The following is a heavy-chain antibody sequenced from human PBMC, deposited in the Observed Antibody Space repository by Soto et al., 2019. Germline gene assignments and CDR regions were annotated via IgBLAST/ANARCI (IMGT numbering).Heavy chain of an antibody. Sequence: ASVKVSCKASGYTFTSYAMHWVRQAPGQRLEWMGWINAYNGNTNYAQKLQGRVTMTTDTSTSTAYMELRSLRSDDTAVYYCARWTPFDNYFDYWGQGTLVTVSS. D-gene: IGHD3-9*01. CDR1: GYTFTSYA. CDR3: ARWTPFDNYFDY. CDR2: INAYNGNT. J-gene: IGHJ4*02. V-gene: IGHV1-18*01.